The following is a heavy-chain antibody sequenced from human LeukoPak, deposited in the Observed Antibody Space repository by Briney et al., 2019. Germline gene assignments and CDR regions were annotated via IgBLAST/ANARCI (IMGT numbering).Heavy chain of an antibody. CDR3: ARDRYCSGGSCYDAFDI. CDR1: GYTFTSYD. J-gene: IGHJ3*02. D-gene: IGHD2-15*01. CDR2: MNPNSGNT. Sequence: ASVKVSCKASGYTFTSYDINWVRQATGQGLEWMGWMNPNSGNTGYAQKLQGRVTMTTDTSTSTAYMELRSLRSDDTAVYYCARDRYCSGGSCYDAFDIWGQGTMVTVSS. V-gene: IGHV1-8*02.